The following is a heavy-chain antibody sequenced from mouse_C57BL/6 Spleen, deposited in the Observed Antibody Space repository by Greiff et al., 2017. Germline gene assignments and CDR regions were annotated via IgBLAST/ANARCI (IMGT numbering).Heavy chain of an antibody. D-gene: IGHD2-4*01. V-gene: IGHV1-82*01. CDR2: IYPGDGDT. CDR3: ARDLIYYDLF. J-gene: IGHJ2*01. CDR1: GYAFSSSW. Sequence: QVQLQQSGPELVKPGASVKISCKASGYAFSSSWMNWVKQRPGKGLEWIGRIYPGDGDTNYNGKFKGKATLTADKSSSTAYMQLSSLTSEDSAVYFCARDLIYYDLFWGQGTTLTGSS.